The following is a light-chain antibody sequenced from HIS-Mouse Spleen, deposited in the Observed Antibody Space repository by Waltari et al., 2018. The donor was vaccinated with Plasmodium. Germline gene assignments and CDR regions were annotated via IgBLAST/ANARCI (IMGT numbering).Light chain of an antibody. CDR1: SSDVGSYNL. CDR3: CSYAGSSTNWV. Sequence: QSALTQPASVSGSPGQSITISCTGTSSDVGSYNLFSWYQQHPGKAPKRMIYEGSKRPSGVSNRFSGSKSGNTASLTISGLQAEDEADYYCCSYAGSSTNWVFGGGTKLTVL. CDR2: EGS. V-gene: IGLV2-23*01. J-gene: IGLJ3*02.